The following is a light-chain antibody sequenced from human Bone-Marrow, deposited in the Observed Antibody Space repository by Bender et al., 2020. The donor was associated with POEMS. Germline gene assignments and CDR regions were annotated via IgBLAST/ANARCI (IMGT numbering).Light chain of an antibody. V-gene: IGLV2-23*01. Sequence: QSALTQPASVSGSPGQSITLSCTGTSGDVGNYNLVSWYQHHPGKAPKLLIYEGDNRPSGLSHRFSASQSGRTASLTISGLQAEDEAYYYCRSYAGRNTSVFSGWPRVPVL. CDR2: EGD. CDR1: SGDVGNYNL. CDR3: RSYAGRNTSV. J-gene: IGLJ3*02.